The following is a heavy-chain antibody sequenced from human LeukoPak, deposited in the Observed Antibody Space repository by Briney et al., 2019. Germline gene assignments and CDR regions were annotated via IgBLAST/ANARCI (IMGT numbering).Heavy chain of an antibody. Sequence: GGSLRLSCAASGFTFSSYEMNWVRQAPGKGLEWVSYISSSGSTIYYADSVKGRFTISRDNAKNSLYLQMNSLRAEDTAVYYCARLGYCSSTSCYAYYGMDAWGKGTTVTVSS. CDR2: ISSSGSTI. CDR3: ARLGYCSSTSCYAYYGMDA. CDR1: GFTFSSYE. V-gene: IGHV3-48*03. J-gene: IGHJ6*04. D-gene: IGHD2-2*01.